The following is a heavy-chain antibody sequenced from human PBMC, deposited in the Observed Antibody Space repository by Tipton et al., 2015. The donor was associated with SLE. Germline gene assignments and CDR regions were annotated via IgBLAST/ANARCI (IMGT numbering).Heavy chain of an antibody. Sequence: SLRLSCAASGFTFSSYSMNWVRQAPGKGLEWVSSISSSSSYIYYADSVKGRFTISRDNAKNSLYLQMNSLRAEDTALYYCARDLGAVSGWFDPWGQGTLVTVSS. CDR2: ISSSSSYI. CDR3: ARDLGAVSGWFDP. J-gene: IGHJ5*02. D-gene: IGHD3-10*01. CDR1: GFTFSSYS. V-gene: IGHV3-21*04.